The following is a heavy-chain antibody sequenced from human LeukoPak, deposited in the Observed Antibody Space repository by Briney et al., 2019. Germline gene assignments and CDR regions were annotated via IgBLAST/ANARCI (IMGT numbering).Heavy chain of an antibody. J-gene: IGHJ3*02. D-gene: IGHD6-25*01. V-gene: IGHV3-48*01. Sequence: GGSLRLTCAASGFTFRSYSMNWLRPAAGKGLEWVSYTSSSSSTIYYADSVKGRFTISRDNAKNSLYLQMNSLRAEDTAVYYCARGSPAALNDAFDIWGQGTMVTVSS. CDR2: TSSSSSTI. CDR1: GFTFRSYS. CDR3: ARGSPAALNDAFDI.